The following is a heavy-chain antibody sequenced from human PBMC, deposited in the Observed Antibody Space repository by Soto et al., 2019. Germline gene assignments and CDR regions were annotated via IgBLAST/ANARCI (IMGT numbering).Heavy chain of an antibody. Sequence: AASVKVSCKASGYSFTDYHIHWVRQAPGQGLEWLGRINPKSGGTSTAQKFQGRVTMTRDTSISTAYMELSRLRSDDTAVYYCARARRYCSSTSCHPTTSLAYWGQGTLVTVSS. D-gene: IGHD2-2*01. J-gene: IGHJ4*02. CDR2: INPKSGGT. CDR3: ARARRYCSSTSCHPTTSLAY. CDR1: GYSFTDYH. V-gene: IGHV1-2*06.